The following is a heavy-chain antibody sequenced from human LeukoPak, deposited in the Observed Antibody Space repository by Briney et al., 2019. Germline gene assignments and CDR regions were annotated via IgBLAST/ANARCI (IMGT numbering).Heavy chain of an antibody. D-gene: IGHD2-2*01. Sequence: GGSLRLSCAASGFTFSSYAMHWVRQSLGKGLEWVAVMSYDGFNKYYADSVKGRFTISRDNSKNTLYLQMNSLRAEDTAVYYCARRYCSSTSCYALGDFDYWGQGTLVTVSS. V-gene: IGHV3-30*03. CDR3: ARRYCSSTSCYALGDFDY. CDR2: MSYDGFNK. CDR1: GFTFSSYA. J-gene: IGHJ4*02.